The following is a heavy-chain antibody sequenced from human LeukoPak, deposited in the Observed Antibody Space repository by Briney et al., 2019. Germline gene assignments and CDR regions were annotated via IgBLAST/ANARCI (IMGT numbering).Heavy chain of an antibody. Sequence: GGSLRLSCAASGFTFSSYSMNWVRQAPGKGLEWVSSISSSSYIYYADSVKGRFTISRDNSKNTLYLQMNSLRAEDTAVYYCAKDGGARGAAAGTSYNWGQGTLVTVSS. CDR3: AKDGGARGAAAGTSYN. CDR2: ISSSSYI. D-gene: IGHD6-13*01. V-gene: IGHV3-21*04. CDR1: GFTFSSYS. J-gene: IGHJ4*02.